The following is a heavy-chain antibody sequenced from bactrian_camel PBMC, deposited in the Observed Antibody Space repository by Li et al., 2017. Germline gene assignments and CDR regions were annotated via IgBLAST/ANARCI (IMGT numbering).Heavy chain of an antibody. Sequence: HVQLVESGGGLVQPGGSLRLSCAASGFTYNSYCMGWFRQAAGKEREGVAAVASDGSTTYADSVKGRFTISRDNDKNTVYLLMSRLKPEDTAMYYWSPYWGQGTQVTVS. V-gene: IGHV3S53*01. CDR2: VASDGST. J-gene: IGHJ4*01. CDR3: SPY. CDR1: GFTYNSYC.